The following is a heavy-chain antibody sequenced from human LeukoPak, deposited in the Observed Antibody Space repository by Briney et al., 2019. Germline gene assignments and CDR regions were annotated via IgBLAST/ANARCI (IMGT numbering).Heavy chain of an antibody. CDR1: GGSTSSYY. D-gene: IGHD3/OR15-3a*01. J-gene: IGHJ4*02. CDR2: IYYSGST. CDR3: ARGKFGPPGF. Sequence: SETLSLTCIVSGGSTSSYYWSWIRQPPGKGLEWIGYIYYSGSTNYNPSLKSRVTISVDTSKNQFSLNLSSVTAADTAVYYCARGKFGPPGFWGQGTLVTVSS. V-gene: IGHV4-59*01.